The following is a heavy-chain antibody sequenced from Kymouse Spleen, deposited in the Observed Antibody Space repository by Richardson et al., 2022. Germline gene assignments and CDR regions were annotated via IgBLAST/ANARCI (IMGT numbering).Heavy chain of an antibody. D-gene: IGHD1-1*01. Sequence: EVQLVESGGGLVKPGGSLRLSCAASGFTFSSYSMNWVRQAPGKGLEWVSSISSSSSYIYYADSVKGRFTISRDNAKNSLYLQMNSLRAEDTAVYYCARYNWNDDAFDIWGQGTMVTVSS. CDR1: GFTFSSYS. V-gene: IGHV3-21*03. J-gene: IGHJ3*02. CDR3: ARYNWNDDAFDI. CDR2: ISSSSSYI.